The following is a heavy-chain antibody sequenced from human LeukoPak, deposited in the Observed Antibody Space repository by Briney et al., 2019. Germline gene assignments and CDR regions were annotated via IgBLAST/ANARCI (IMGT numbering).Heavy chain of an antibody. D-gene: IGHD7-27*01. J-gene: IGHJ6*02. CDR2: ISESGGST. CDR1: GFTFKNHA. Sequence: GGSLRLSCAASGFTFKNHAMSWVRQAPGKGLEWVSGISESGGSTFYADSVKGRFTVSRDNSKNTLSLQMNSLRAEDTAVYFCANPSSNWDGPSQYYTMDVWGPGTTVTVSS. V-gene: IGHV3-23*01. CDR3: ANPSSNWDGPSQYYTMDV.